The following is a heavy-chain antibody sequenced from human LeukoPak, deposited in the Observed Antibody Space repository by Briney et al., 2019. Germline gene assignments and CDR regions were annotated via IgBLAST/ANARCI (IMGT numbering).Heavy chain of an antibody. CDR2: ISGGGGST. J-gene: IGHJ5*02. CDR3: AREKEFYGFDP. D-gene: IGHD5/OR15-5a*01. Sequence: GGSLRLSCAASGFTFTSYSMNWVRQAPGKGLEWVSTISGGGGSTYYADSVKGRFTISRDNAKNSLYLQMNSLRAEDTAVYYCAREKEFYGFDPWGQGTLVTVSS. V-gene: IGHV3-48*01. CDR1: GFTFTSYS.